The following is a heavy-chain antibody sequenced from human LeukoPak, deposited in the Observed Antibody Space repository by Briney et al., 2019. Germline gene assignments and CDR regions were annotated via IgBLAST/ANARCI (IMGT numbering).Heavy chain of an antibody. J-gene: IGHJ4*02. CDR1: GGSFSGYY. D-gene: IGHD3-10*01. Sequence: PSETLSLTCAVYGGSFSGYYWSWIRQPPGKGLEWIGEINHSGSTKYNPSLKSRVTISVDTSKNQFSLKLSSVTAADTAVYYCARTHRYGSGRRFFDYWGQGTLVTVSS. V-gene: IGHV4-34*01. CDR2: INHSGST. CDR3: ARTHRYGSGRRFFDY.